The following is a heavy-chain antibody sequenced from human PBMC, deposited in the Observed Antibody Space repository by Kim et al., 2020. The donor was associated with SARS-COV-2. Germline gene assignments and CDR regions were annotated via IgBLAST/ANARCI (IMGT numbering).Heavy chain of an antibody. Sequence: SETLSLTCAVYGGSFSGYYWSWIRQPPGKGLEWIGEINHSGSTNYNPSLKSRVTISVDTSKNQFSLKLSSVTAADTAVYYCARGFLERRKTTFDPWGQGTLVTVSS. D-gene: IGHD1-1*01. CDR2: INHSGST. V-gene: IGHV4-34*01. CDR1: GGSFSGYY. CDR3: ARGFLERRKTTFDP. J-gene: IGHJ5*02.